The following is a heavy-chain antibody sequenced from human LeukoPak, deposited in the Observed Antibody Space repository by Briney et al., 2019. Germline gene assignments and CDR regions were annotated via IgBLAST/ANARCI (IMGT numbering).Heavy chain of an antibody. V-gene: IGHV3-21*01. Sequence: GGPLRLSCAASGFTFSSYSMNWVRQAPGKGLEWVSSISSSSSYIYYADSVKGRFTISRDNAKNSLYLQMNSLRAEDTAVYYCARGRYGSHDAFDIWGQGTMVTVSS. CDR2: ISSSSSYI. CDR1: GFTFSSYS. D-gene: IGHD3-16*01. CDR3: ARGRYGSHDAFDI. J-gene: IGHJ3*02.